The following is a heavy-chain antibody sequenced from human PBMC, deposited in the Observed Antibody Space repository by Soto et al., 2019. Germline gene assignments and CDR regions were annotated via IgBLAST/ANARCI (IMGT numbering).Heavy chain of an antibody. Sequence: ASVKVSCKASGYTFTSYGISWVRQAPGQGLEWMGWISAYNGNTNYGQKLQGRLTMTTDTSTSTAHMELRSLGSDDPAVYYCARERDESSGSSVEYFQHWGQGTLVTVSS. J-gene: IGHJ1*01. CDR3: ARERDESSGSSVEYFQH. CDR1: GYTFTSYG. D-gene: IGHD6-25*01. V-gene: IGHV1-18*01. CDR2: ISAYNGNT.